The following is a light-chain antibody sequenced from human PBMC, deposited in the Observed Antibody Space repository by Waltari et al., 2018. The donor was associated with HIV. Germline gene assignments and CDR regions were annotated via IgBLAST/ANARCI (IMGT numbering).Light chain of an antibody. CDR1: RTILYSYENRDY. CDR3: QQYYTPGPT. Sequence: DIVMTQSPNSLAVSLGERATINCRSSRTILYSYENRDYLSWYQQKPGQSPKVLIYGASTRASGVPDRFSGSGSGTNFSLTISALQSDDVALYYCQQYYTPGPTFGGGTKVEIK. V-gene: IGKV4-1*01. CDR2: GAS. J-gene: IGKJ4*01.